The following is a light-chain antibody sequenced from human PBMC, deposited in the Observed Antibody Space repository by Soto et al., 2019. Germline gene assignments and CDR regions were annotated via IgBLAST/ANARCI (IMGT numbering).Light chain of an antibody. CDR1: SSDVGGYNY. CDR2: EVS. J-gene: IGLJ3*02. V-gene: IGLV2-14*01. Sequence: QSVLTQPASVSGSPGQSITISCTGTSSDVGGYNYVSWYQQYPGKVPKLLIYEVSNRPSGVSNRFSGSKSGNTASLTISRLRAEDEADYYCSSYTSNSSLGVFGGGTKLTVL. CDR3: SSYTSNSSLGV.